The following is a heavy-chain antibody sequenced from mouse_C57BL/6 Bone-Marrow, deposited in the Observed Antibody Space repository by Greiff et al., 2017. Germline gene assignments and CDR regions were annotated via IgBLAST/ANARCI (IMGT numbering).Heavy chain of an antibody. V-gene: IGHV7-1*01. Sequence: EVKLMESGGGLVQSGRSLRLSCATSGFTFSDFYMEWVRQAPGKGLEWIAASRNKANDYTTEYSASVKGRFIVSRDISQSILYLQMNALRAEDTAIYYCARDEIYYAMDYWGQGTSVTVSS. CDR3: ARDEIYYAMDY. CDR2: SRNKANDYTT. J-gene: IGHJ4*01. CDR1: GFTFSDFY.